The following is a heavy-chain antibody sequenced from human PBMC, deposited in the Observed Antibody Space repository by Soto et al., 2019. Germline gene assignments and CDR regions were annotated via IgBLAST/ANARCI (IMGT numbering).Heavy chain of an antibody. CDR3: ARGGLGTYLLDY. CDR1: GFTFNSHW. Sequence: EVQLVESGGGLVQPGGSLRLSCAASGFTFNSHWMHWVRQAPGKGLVWVSRIKGDESSINYADSVKGRFTISRDNAKNTVYLQVNSLRAEETAVYYCARGGLGTYLLDYWGQGALVIVSS. J-gene: IGHJ4*02. D-gene: IGHD3-10*01. V-gene: IGHV3-74*01. CDR2: IKGDESSI.